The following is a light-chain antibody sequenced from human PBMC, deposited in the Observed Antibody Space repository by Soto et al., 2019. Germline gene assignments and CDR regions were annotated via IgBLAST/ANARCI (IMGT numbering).Light chain of an antibody. CDR2: SAS. V-gene: IGKV1-39*01. CDR1: QRVGSY. Sequence: DIQTTQSPSSLSASVGDRVTITCRASQRVGSYLNWYQQKPGKAPTLLIYSASELQSGVSSRFSGSGSGTDFTLTIRNLQPEDFAVYYRQQSHNTPLTFGQGTKVDI. CDR3: QQSHNTPLT. J-gene: IGKJ1*01.